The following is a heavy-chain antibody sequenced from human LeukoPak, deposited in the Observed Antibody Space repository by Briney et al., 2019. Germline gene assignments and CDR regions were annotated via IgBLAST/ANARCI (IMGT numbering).Heavy chain of an antibody. D-gene: IGHD3-22*01. CDR1: GFTFSSFA. J-gene: IGHJ4*02. CDR2: MSGSGGMT. V-gene: IGHV3-23*01. Sequence: GGSLRLSCAASGFTFSSFAMSWVRQTPGEGLEWVSAMSGSGGMTYSADSVKGRFTISRDNSEDTLYLQMNSLRVEDTAIYYCAKGPFFYYDASGYNYFDSWGQGTLVTVSS. CDR3: AKGPFFYYDASGYNYFDS.